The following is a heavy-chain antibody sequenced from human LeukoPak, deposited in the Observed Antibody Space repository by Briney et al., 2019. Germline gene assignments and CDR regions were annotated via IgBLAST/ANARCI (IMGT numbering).Heavy chain of an antibody. CDR1: RYTFADYY. Sequence: ASLKVSCKVTRYTFADYYMHWVQQAPGKGLKWMGLVDPEDGETIYAEKFQGRVTITADASTDTAYMELSRLRSEDTAVYYCATSYTTGNDYCGQGTLVTVSA. CDR2: VDPEDGET. V-gene: IGHV1-69-2*01. D-gene: IGHD3-16*01. CDR3: ATSYTTGNDY. J-gene: IGHJ4*02.